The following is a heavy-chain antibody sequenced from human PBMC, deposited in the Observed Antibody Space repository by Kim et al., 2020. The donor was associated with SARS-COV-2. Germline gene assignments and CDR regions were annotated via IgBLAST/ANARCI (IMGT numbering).Heavy chain of an antibody. J-gene: IGHJ5*02. D-gene: IGHD2-15*01. V-gene: IGHV4-39*01. CDR2: IYYSVST. CDR1: GGSISSSSYY. CDR3: ARHRFCSGGSGYLGSWFDP. Sequence: SETLSLTCTVSGGSISSSSYYWGWIRQPPGKGLEWIGSIYYSVSTYYNPSPKSRVTISVDTSKNQFSLKLSSVTAADTAVYYCARHRFCSGGSGYLGSWFDPWGQGTLVTVSS.